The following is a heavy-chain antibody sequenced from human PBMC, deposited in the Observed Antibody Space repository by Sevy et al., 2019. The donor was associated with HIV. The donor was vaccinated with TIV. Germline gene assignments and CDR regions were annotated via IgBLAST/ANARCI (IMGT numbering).Heavy chain of an antibody. CDR1: GFTFSSYA. J-gene: IGHJ4*02. CDR3: ARGPLAYPYYFDY. Sequence: GGSLRLSCAASGFTFSSYAMHWVRQAPGKGLEWVAVISYGGSNKYYADSVKGRFTISRDNSKNTLYLQMNSLRAEDTAVYYCARGPLAYPYYFDYWGQGTLVTVSS. V-gene: IGHV3-30-3*01. CDR2: ISYGGSNK.